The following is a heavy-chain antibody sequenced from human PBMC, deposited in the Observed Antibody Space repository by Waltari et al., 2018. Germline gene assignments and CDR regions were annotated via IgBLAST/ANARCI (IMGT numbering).Heavy chain of an antibody. CDR2: ISGSGGST. CDR3: ATGSRGASSSSGIDY. D-gene: IGHD6-6*01. Sequence: EVQLLESGGGLVQPGGSLRLSCAASGFTFSSYAMSWVRQAPGKGLEWVSAISGSGGSTYYADSVKGRFTISRDNSKNTLYLQMNSLRSEDTAVYYCATGSRGASSSSGIDYWGQGTLVTVSS. J-gene: IGHJ4*02. CDR1: GFTFSSYA. V-gene: IGHV3-23*01.